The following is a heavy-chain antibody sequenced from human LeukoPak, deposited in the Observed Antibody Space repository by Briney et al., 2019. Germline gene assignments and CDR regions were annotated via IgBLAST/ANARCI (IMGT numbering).Heavy chain of an antibody. CDR2: INPSGGST. J-gene: IGHJ4*02. CDR3: ARDADTAMGQYYFDY. CDR1: GYTFTSYY. D-gene: IGHD5-18*01. Sequence: VASVKVSCKASGYTFTSYYMHWVRQAPGQGLEWMGIINPSGGSTSYAQKFQGRVTMTRDMSTSTVYMELSSLRSEDTAVYYCARDADTAMGQYYFDYWGQGTLVTVSS. V-gene: IGHV1-46*01.